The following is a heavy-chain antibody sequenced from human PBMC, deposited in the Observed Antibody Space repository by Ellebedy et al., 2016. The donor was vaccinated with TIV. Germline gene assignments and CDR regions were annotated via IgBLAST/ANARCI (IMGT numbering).Heavy chain of an antibody. CDR1: GYTLTELS. CDR2: FDPEDGET. J-gene: IGHJ6*02. Sequence: ASVKVSCXVSGYTLTELSMHWVRQAPGKGLEWMGGFDPEDGETIYAQKFQGRVTMTRDTSTSTVYMELSSLRSEDTAVYYCATVDIVATPLFLTYGMDVWGQGTTVTVSS. V-gene: IGHV1-24*01. D-gene: IGHD5-12*01. CDR3: ATVDIVATPLFLTYGMDV.